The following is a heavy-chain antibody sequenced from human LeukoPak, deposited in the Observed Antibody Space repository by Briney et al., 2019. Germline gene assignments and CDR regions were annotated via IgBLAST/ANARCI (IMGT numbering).Heavy chain of an antibody. CDR3: ARVGPGVAFDI. J-gene: IGHJ3*02. CDR1: GFTFTGHS. CDR2: VADDEKTI. D-gene: IGHD1-14*01. Sequence: GGSLRLSCVASGFTFTGHSMHWVRQAPGKGLEWVAVVADDEKTIFYADSLKGRFTVSRDNSKNTVYLQMNSLRDEDTAVYYCARVGPGVAFDIWGQGTMVTVSS. V-gene: IGHV3-30*04.